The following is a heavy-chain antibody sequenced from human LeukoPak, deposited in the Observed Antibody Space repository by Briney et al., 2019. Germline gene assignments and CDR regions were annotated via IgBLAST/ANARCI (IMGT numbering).Heavy chain of an antibody. CDR2: IYSGGST. Sequence: GGSLRLSCAASGFTVSSNYMSWVRQAPGKGLEWVSVIYSGGSTYYAGSVKGRFTISRDNSKNTLYLQMSSLRAEDTAVYYCAGTDYGDYSTGYYGMDVWGQGTTVTVSS. CDR3: AGTDYGDYSTGYYGMDV. D-gene: IGHD4-17*01. J-gene: IGHJ6*02. CDR1: GFTVSSNY. V-gene: IGHV3-66*01.